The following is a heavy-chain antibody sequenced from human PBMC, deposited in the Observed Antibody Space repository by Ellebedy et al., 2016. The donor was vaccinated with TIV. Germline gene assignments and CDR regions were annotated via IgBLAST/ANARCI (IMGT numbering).Heavy chain of an antibody. J-gene: IGHJ4*02. D-gene: IGHD3-3*01. V-gene: IGHV1-18*01. CDR3: ARGGDYDFWSGYSAIDY. CDR1: GYTFINYG. CDR2: ISAYNGNT. Sequence: ASVKVSCXASGYTFINYGISWVRQAPGQGLEWMGWISAYNGNTAQKFQGRVTMTRDTSTITVYMELSSLRSDDTAVYYCARGGDYDFWSGYSAIDYWGPGTLVTVSS.